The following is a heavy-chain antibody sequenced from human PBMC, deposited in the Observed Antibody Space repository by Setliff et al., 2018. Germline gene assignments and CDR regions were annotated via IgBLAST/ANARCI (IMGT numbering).Heavy chain of an antibody. CDR1: GFTFKTYS. J-gene: IGHJ4*02. CDR3: ATFRGYTYGYDY. V-gene: IGHV1-18*01. CDR2: ISGYNGNT. Sequence: ASVKVSCKASGFTFKTYSFSWIRQAPGQGLEWVGWISGYNGNTIYAQNFQGRVTMTTDTSTNTAYMELRSLGSDDTAVYYCATFRGYTYGYDYWGQGTLVTVSS. D-gene: IGHD5-18*01.